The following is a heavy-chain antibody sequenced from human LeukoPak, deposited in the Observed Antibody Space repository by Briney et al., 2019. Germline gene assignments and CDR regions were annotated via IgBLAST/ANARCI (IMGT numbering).Heavy chain of an antibody. CDR3: AGAAAGTCFVP. CDR2: IYYSGST. J-gene: IGHJ5*02. Sequence: SETLSLTCTVSGGSISSYYWSWIRQPPGKGLEWIGYIYYSGSTNYNPSLKSRVTISVDTSKNQFSLKLSSVTAADTAVYYWAGAAAGTCFVPWGQGTLVTVSS. CDR1: GGSISSYY. V-gene: IGHV4-59*01. D-gene: IGHD6-13*01.